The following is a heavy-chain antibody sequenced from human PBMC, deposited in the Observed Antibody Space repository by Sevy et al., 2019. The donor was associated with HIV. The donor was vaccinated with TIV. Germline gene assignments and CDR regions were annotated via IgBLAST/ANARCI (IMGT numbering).Heavy chain of an antibody. CDR2: ISYDGSNK. CDR3: ARAPYYASSPFDP. V-gene: IGHV3-30-3*01. D-gene: IGHD3-10*01. J-gene: IGHJ5*02. Sequence: GGSLRLSCAASGFTFSSYAMHWVRQAPGKGLEWVAVISYDGSNKYYADSVKGRFTISRDNSKNTLYLQMNSLRAEDTAGYYCARAPYYASSPFDPWGQGTLVTVSS. CDR1: GFTFSSYA.